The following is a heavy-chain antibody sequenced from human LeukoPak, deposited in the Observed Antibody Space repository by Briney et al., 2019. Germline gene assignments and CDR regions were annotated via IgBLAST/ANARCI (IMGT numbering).Heavy chain of an antibody. CDR3: ARGGSSGWYLFDY. CDR1: GFTFSSYW. V-gene: IGHV3-74*01. CDR2: INSDGSAT. Sequence: KPGGSLRLSCAASGFTFSSYWIHWVRQAPGKGLVWVSRINSDGSATTYADSVKGRFTISRDNAKNTLYLQMNSLRAEDTAVYYCARGGSSGWYLFDYWGQGTLVTVSS. J-gene: IGHJ4*02. D-gene: IGHD6-19*01.